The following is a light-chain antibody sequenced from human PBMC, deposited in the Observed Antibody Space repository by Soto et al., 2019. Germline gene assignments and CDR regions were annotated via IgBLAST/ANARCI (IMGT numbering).Light chain of an antibody. Sequence: DIPMTQSPSTLSASVGDRVTITCRASQNIDIWLSWYQQKPGKAPSLLIYDASNLKSGVPSRFSGSGSGTAFTLTISSLQPDDSGSYYCQQHKSYPVTFGGGTKVEIK. V-gene: IGKV1-5*01. CDR1: QNIDIW. J-gene: IGKJ4*01. CDR3: QQHKSYPVT. CDR2: DAS.